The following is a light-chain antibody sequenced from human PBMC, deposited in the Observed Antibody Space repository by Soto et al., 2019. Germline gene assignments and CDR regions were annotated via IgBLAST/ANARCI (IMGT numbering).Light chain of an antibody. CDR3: QQYSGSSYT. V-gene: IGKV3-20*01. J-gene: IGKJ2*01. Sequence: TVLTQSPGTLSFSPGERATLSCRASQSVSTNYLAWYQQKPGLAPRLVIYGTTSRATGIPDRFSGSGSGTDFTLTISRLEPEDYAVYYCQQYSGSSYTFGQGTRLE. CDR1: QSVSTNY. CDR2: GTT.